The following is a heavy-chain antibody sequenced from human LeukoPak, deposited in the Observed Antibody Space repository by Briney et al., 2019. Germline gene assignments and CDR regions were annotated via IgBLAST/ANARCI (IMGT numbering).Heavy chain of an antibody. CDR1: GFTFSNYA. CDR2: ISGSDGST. Sequence: GVLRLSFAASGFTFSNYAMNWVRQAPGKGLKWVSGISGSDGSTYYADSVKGRFTISRDNSKNTLYLQVNSLRAEDTAVYYCARGQITLILGGQGTLVTVSS. J-gene: IGHJ4*02. CDR3: ARGQITLIL. V-gene: IGHV3-23*01. D-gene: IGHD3-22*01.